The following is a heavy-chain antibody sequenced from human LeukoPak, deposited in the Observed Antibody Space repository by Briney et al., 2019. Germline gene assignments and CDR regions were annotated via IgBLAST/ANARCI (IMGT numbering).Heavy chain of an antibody. CDR3: AKVGHRWNLHKNKYYFDY. J-gene: IGHJ4*02. CDR1: GFTFSSYG. CDR2: ISYDGSNK. V-gene: IGHV3-30*18. D-gene: IGHD1-1*01. Sequence: SGGSLRLSCAASGFTFSSYGMHWVRQAPGKGLEWVAVISYDGSNKYYADSVKGRSTISRDNSKNTLYLQMNSLRAEDTAVYYCAKVGHRWNLHKNKYYFDYWGQGTLVTVSS.